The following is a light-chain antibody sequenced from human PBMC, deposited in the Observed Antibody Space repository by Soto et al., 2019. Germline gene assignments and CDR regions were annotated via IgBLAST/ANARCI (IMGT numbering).Light chain of an antibody. V-gene: IGKV3D-11*01. Sequence: DIVLTQSPCSLSQTPREGAPLSCRASQGVSSYLAWYQQKPGQAPRLLIYDVSNRATGIPARFSGSGPGTDFTLTISSLEPEDFATYFCQQVDTCPITFGQGTRLEIK. CDR3: QQVDTCPIT. CDR2: DVS. CDR1: QGVSSY. J-gene: IGKJ5*01.